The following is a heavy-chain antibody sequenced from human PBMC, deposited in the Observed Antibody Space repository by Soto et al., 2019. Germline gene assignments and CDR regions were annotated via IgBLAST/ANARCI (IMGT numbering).Heavy chain of an antibody. CDR2: IYYSGST. CDR3: ARDRRGGYDF. CDR1: GGSISSYY. Sequence: SETLSLTCTVSGGSISSYYWSWIRQPPGKGLEWIGYIYYSGSTNYNPSLKSRVTISVDTSKNQFSLKLSSVTAADTAVYYCARDRRGGYDFWGQGTLVTVSS. V-gene: IGHV4-59*01. J-gene: IGHJ4*02. D-gene: IGHD5-12*01.